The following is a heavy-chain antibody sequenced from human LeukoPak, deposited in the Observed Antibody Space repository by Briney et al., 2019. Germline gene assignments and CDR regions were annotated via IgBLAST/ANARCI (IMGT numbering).Heavy chain of an antibody. CDR1: GYTFTTHD. Sequence: GSSVKVSCKSSGYTFTTHDITWVRQVPGQGLEWMGWMNPKNANTGYAQKFQGRVTMTRDTTTSTAYMELSSLTSDDTAVYYCARPGNSSWYPSWVYWGQGSLVTIYS. CDR2: MNPKNANT. J-gene: IGHJ4*02. D-gene: IGHD6-13*01. CDR3: ARPGNSSWYPSWVY. V-gene: IGHV1-8*01.